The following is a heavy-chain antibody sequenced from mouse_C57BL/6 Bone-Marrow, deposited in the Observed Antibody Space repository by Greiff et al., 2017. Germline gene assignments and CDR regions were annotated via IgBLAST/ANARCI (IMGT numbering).Heavy chain of an antibody. D-gene: IGHD3-3*01. CDR3: ARSRTRRYYFDY. V-gene: IGHV1-76*01. Sequence: VQLQQSGAELVRPGASVKLSCKASGYTFTDYYINWVKQRPGQGLEWIARIYPGSGNTYYNEKFKGKATLTAEKSSSTAYMQLSSLTSEDSAVYFCARSRTRRYYFDYWGQGTTLTVSS. J-gene: IGHJ2*01. CDR1: GYTFTDYY. CDR2: IYPGSGNT.